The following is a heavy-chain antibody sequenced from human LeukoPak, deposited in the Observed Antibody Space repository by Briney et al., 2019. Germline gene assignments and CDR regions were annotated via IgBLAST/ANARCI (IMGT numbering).Heavy chain of an antibody. J-gene: IGHJ6*03. CDR3: AKERYYYYMDV. Sequence: GGSLRLSCAASGFTFSDYGMSWVRQAPGKGLEWVSGISGSGGSTYYADSVKGRFTISRDNSKNTLYLQMNSLRAEGTAVYYCAKERYYYYMDVWGKGTTVTVSS. D-gene: IGHD1-14*01. CDR1: GFTFSDYG. V-gene: IGHV3-23*01. CDR2: ISGSGGST.